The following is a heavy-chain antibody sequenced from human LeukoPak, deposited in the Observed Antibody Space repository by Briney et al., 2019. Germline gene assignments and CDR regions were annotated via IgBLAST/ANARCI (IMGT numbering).Heavy chain of an antibody. V-gene: IGHV3-15*04. CDR3: TTYGSGRKFDY. Sequence: GGSLRLSCAASGFSFSDAWMSWVRQIPGKGLEWVGRIESKTDGGTTDYAAPVKGRFTISRDDSTDTLYLQMNSLKSEDTAVYYCTTYGSGRKFDYWGQGILVTVSS. D-gene: IGHD3-10*01. CDR1: GFSFSDAW. J-gene: IGHJ4*02. CDR2: IESKTDGGTT.